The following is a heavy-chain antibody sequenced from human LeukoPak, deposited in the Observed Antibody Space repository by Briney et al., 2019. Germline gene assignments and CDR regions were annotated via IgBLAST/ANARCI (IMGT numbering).Heavy chain of an antibody. V-gene: IGHV3-23*01. CDR1: GFTFSSYA. J-gene: IGHJ4*02. Sequence: AGGSLRLSCAASGFTFSSYAKSWVRQAPGKGLEWVSAIRGSGGSTYYADSVKGRFTISRGNSKNTLYLQMNSLRAEDTAVYYCAKDRTHCSSTSCPRAYYDFWRTDYFDYWGQGTLVTVSS. CDR3: AKDRTHCSSTSCPRAYYDFWRTDYFDY. D-gene: IGHD2-2*01. CDR2: IRGSGGST.